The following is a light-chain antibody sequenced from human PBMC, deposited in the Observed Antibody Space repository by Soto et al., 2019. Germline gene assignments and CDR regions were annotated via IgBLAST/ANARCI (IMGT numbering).Light chain of an antibody. CDR3: QRYNSAPWT. CDR2: TAS. Sequence: DIQMTQSPSSLSASVRDRVTITCRASQGISNYLAWYQQKPGKPPKLLIYTASTLQSGVPSRFSGSGSGTDFTLTISSLQPEDVATYYCQRYNSAPWTFGQGNKVEIK. V-gene: IGKV1-27*01. CDR1: QGISNY. J-gene: IGKJ1*01.